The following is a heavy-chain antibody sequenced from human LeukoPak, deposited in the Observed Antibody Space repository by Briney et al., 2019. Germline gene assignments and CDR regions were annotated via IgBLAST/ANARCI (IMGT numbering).Heavy chain of an antibody. Sequence: ASVKVSCKASGYTFTRYGISWVRQAPGQGLEWMGWISAYNGNTNYAQKLQGRVTMTTDTSTSTAYMELRSLRSDDTAVYYCARLYSSSWWDYFDYWGQGTLVTVSS. V-gene: IGHV1-18*01. J-gene: IGHJ4*02. D-gene: IGHD6-13*01. CDR1: GYTFTRYG. CDR3: ARLYSSSWWDYFDY. CDR2: ISAYNGNT.